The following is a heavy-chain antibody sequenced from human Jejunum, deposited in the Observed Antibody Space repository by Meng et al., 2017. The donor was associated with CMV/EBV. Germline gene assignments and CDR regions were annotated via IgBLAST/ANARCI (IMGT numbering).Heavy chain of an antibody. CDR2: SNQDGREK. Sequence: FTFSNCWMNWLRQAPGQGLEWVANSNQDGREKYYADSVKGRFTISRDNAKNSLDLQMNSLRAEDTAVYYCARRGTYDSSAHSHFDYWGQGTLVTVSS. D-gene: IGHD3-22*01. J-gene: IGHJ4*02. CDR3: ARRGTYDSSAHSHFDY. V-gene: IGHV3-7*01. CDR1: FTFSNCW.